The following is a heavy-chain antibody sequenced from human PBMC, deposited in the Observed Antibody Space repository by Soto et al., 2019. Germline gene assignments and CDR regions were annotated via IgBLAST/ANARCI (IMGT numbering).Heavy chain of an antibody. V-gene: IGHV3-74*01. CDR1: GFIFKMYW. D-gene: IGHD3-10*01. J-gene: IGHJ4*02. Sequence: GGSLRLSCAASGFIFKMYWMHWVRQTPGKGLVWISRIYNDGSYTDYADSVKGRFTISRDNVNDTLYLQMNNLRAEDSGLYYCTRGPRPISTGTGAYWGQGTQVTVSS. CDR3: TRGPRPISTGTGAY. CDR2: IYNDGSYT.